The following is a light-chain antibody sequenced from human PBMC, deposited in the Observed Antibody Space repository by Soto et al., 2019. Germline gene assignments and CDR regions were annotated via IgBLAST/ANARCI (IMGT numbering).Light chain of an antibody. CDR1: QSVGRN. V-gene: IGKV3-15*01. Sequence: EIVMTQYPVAVSVSPGESAALSCRASQSVGRNFAWYQQRPGQAPRVLIYGTSTRATGVPARFSGSGSGTDFTLTISSLQSEDFAVYYCQQYNKWPYTFGQGTRLEIK. CDR2: GTS. J-gene: IGKJ2*01. CDR3: QQYNKWPYT.